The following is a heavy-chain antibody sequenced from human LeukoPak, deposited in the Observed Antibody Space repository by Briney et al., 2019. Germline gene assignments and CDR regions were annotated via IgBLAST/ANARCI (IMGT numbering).Heavy chain of an antibody. CDR2: IYHSGST. D-gene: IGHD2-2*01. CDR3: ARQPIVVVPAAKPYRWFDP. Sequence: PSETLSLTCAVSGYSISSGYYWGWIRQPPGKGLEWIGSIYHSGSTYYNPSLKSRVTISVDTSKNQFSLKLSSVTAADTAVYYCARQPIVVVPAAKPYRWFDPWGRGTLVTVSS. V-gene: IGHV4-38-2*01. J-gene: IGHJ5*02. CDR1: GYSISSGYY.